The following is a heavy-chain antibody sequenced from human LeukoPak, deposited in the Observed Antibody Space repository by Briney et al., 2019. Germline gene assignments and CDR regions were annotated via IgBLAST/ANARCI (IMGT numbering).Heavy chain of an antibody. J-gene: IGHJ3*02. CDR2: ISGSGGST. D-gene: IGHD3-10*01. Sequence: GVSLRLSCAASGFTFSSYAMSWVRQAPGKGLEWVSAISGSGGSTYYVDSVKGRFTISRDNSKNTLYLQMNSLRAEDTAVYYCARDAFGDNAFDIWGQGTMVTVSS. CDR3: ARDAFGDNAFDI. V-gene: IGHV3-23*01. CDR1: GFTFSSYA.